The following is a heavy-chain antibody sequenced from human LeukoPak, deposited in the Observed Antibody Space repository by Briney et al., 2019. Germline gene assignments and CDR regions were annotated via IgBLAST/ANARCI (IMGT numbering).Heavy chain of an antibody. CDR1: GGSINTNSYY. Sequence: PSETLSLTCTVSGGSINTNSYYWGWIRQPPGRGLEWIGTIYYSGSTYYNPSLKSRVAISVDTSKNQFSLKLSSVTAADTAVYYCARDSEDAFDIWGQGTMVTVSS. V-gene: IGHV4-39*02. CDR3: ARDSEDAFDI. CDR2: IYYSGST. J-gene: IGHJ3*02.